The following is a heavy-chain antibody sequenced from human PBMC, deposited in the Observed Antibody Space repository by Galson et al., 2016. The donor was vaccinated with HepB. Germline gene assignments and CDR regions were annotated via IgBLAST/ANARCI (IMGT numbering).Heavy chain of an antibody. CDR1: GFTFGSYG. V-gene: IGHV3-33*01. CDR2: IWNDGTNK. Sequence: SLRLSCAASGFTFGSYGMHWVRQAPGKGLEWVAAIWNDGTNKYYADSVKGRFTISRDNSKNTLYLQMNSLRAEDTAVYYCATDSPHSSSWGSHWGQGTLVTVSS. D-gene: IGHD6-13*01. J-gene: IGHJ4*02. CDR3: ATDSPHSSSWGSH.